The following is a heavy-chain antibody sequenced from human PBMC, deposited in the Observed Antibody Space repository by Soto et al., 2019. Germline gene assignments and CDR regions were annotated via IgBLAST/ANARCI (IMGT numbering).Heavy chain of an antibody. CDR2: INHSGST. V-gene: IGHV4-34*01. J-gene: IGHJ4*02. Sequence: PSESLSLTSAVCGGCFCGYFWSWILQPPGKGLEWIGEINHSGSTNYNPSLKSRVTISVDTSKNQFSLKLSSVTAADTAVYYCARLGYCSGGSCLWGQGTLVTVSS. CDR3: ARLGYCSGGSCL. D-gene: IGHD2-15*01. CDR1: GGCFCGYF.